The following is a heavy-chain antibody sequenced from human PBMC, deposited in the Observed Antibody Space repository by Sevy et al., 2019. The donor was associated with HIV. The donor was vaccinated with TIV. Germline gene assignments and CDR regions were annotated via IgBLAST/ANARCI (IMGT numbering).Heavy chain of an antibody. J-gene: IGHJ4*02. CDR1: GGTFSSYA. V-gene: IGHV1-69*13. CDR2: IIPILGTA. CDR3: AREAPAAWLDY. Sequence: ASVKVSCKASGGTFSSYAISWVRQAPGQGLEWMGGIIPILGTANYTQKFQGRVTITADESTSTAYMELSSLRSEDTAVYYCAREAPAAWLDYWGQGTLVTVSS.